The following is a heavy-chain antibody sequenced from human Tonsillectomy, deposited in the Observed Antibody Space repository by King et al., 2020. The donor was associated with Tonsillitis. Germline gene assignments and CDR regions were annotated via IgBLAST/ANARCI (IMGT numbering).Heavy chain of an antibody. D-gene: IGHD2-15*01. CDR1: GGSFSGYY. J-gene: IGHJ6*02. Sequence: VQLQQWGAGLLKPSETLSRTCAVYGGSFSGYYWSWIRQPPGKGLEWIGEINHSGSTNYNPSLKSRVTISVDTSKNQFSLKLSSVTAADTAVYYCARGPKGNCSGGTCYAPYYYYGMDVWGQGTTVTVSS. CDR3: ARGPKGNCSGGTCYAPYYYYGMDV. CDR2: INHSGST. V-gene: IGHV4-34*01.